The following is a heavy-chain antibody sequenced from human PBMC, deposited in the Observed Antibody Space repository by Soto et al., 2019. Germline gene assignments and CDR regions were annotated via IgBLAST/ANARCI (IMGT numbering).Heavy chain of an antibody. J-gene: IGHJ6*02. D-gene: IGHD3-3*02. CDR1: GGTFSSYA. Sequence: QVQLVQSGSEVKKPGSSVKVSCKASGGTFSSYAISWVRQVPGQGLEWMGGIMPIFGTPDYAQKFQGRVTITADESTSIAYMELSSLRSEDTGVYYCARDKDRPQLGGNYYYIMDVWGQGITVTVSS. CDR3: ARDKDRPQLGGNYYYIMDV. V-gene: IGHV1-69*12. CDR2: IMPIFGTP.